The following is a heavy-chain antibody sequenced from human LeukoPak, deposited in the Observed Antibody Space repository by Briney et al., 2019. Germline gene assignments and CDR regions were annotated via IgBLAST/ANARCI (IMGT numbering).Heavy chain of an antibody. Sequence: SETLSLTCTVSGGSISSYYWSWIRQPPGKGLEWIGYIYYSGSTNYNPSLKSRVTISVDTSKNQFSLKLSSVTAADTAVYYCARVGYCSSTSCFLSSLFDYWGQGTLVTVSS. J-gene: IGHJ4*02. CDR2: IYYSGST. CDR1: GGSISSYY. D-gene: IGHD2-2*01. CDR3: ARVGYCSSTSCFLSSLFDY. V-gene: IGHV4-59*08.